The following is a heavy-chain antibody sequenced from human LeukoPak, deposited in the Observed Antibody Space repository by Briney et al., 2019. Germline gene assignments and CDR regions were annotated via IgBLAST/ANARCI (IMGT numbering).Heavy chain of an antibody. J-gene: IGHJ4*02. Sequence: SETLSLTCTVSGGSISSSSYYWGWIRQPPGKGLEWIGSIYYSGSTYYNPSLKSRVTISVDTSKNQFSLKLSSVTAADTAVYYCARHRRPAAGSYFDYWGQGTLVTVSS. D-gene: IGHD6-13*01. V-gene: IGHV4-39*01. CDR3: ARHRRPAAGSYFDY. CDR1: GGSISSSSYY. CDR2: IYYSGST.